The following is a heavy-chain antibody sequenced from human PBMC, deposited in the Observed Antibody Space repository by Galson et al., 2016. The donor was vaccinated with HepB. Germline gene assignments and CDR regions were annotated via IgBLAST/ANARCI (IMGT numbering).Heavy chain of an antibody. CDR3: ARGTNCSGGRCFWFDP. Sequence: TLSLTCTVSGGSISSGGYYWTWIRQHPAKGLEWIGYICYSGSTYYNSSLKTRVLISVDTSKNQFSLMLSSVTAADTAVYYCARGTNCSGGRCFWFDPWGQGTLVTVSS. V-gene: IGHV4-31*03. D-gene: IGHD2-15*01. CDR1: GGSISSGGYY. CDR2: ICYSGST. J-gene: IGHJ5*02.